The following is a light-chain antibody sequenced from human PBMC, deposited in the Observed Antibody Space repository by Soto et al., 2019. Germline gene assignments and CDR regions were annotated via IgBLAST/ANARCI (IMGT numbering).Light chain of an antibody. CDR2: GAS. CDR1: QSVSSN. J-gene: IGKJ4*01. CDR3: QPYNNWPLT. Sequence: EIVMTQSPATLSVFPGERATLSCRASQSVSSNLAWYQQKPGQGPRLLIYGASTRATGVPATFSGSGSGTEFTLTISSLQSEDFAVYYCQPYNNWPLTFGGRTKVEIK. V-gene: IGKV3D-15*01.